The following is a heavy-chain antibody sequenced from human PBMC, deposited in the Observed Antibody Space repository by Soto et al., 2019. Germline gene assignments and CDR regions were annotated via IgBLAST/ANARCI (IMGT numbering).Heavy chain of an antibody. J-gene: IGHJ6*02. CDR3: ARRDIVVVTAHYGMDV. CDR1: GGSISSSSYY. Sequence: QLQLQESGPGLVKPSETLSLTCTVSGGSISSSSYYWGWIRQPPGKGLEWIGSIYYSGSTYYNPSLKSRVTISVDTSKNQFSLKLSSVTAADTAVYYCARRDIVVVTAHYGMDVWGQGTTVTVSS. V-gene: IGHV4-39*01. D-gene: IGHD2-21*02. CDR2: IYYSGST.